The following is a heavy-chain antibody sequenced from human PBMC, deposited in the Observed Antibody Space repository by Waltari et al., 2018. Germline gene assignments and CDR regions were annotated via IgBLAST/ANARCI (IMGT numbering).Heavy chain of an antibody. CDR1: GFTFSNFW. CDR2: IKEDGSER. V-gene: IGHV3-7*01. CDR3: SVSLNS. J-gene: IGHJ4*02. Sequence: EVQLVESGGGLVQPGGSLRLSCAASGFTFSNFWMDWGRQAPGKGLGGVANIKEDGSERHYIDSVKGRFTISRDNAKNLLYLEMNSLRAGDTAVYYCSVSLNSWGQGTLVTVSS.